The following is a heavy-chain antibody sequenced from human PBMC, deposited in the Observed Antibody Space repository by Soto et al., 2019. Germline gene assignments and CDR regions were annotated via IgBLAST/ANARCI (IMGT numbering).Heavy chain of an antibody. CDR2: IFDSGTT. J-gene: IGHJ1*01. D-gene: IGHD6-19*01. CDR1: GGSISSGGYY. CDR3: ASQASGWYPEYFQH. V-gene: IGHV4-31*03. Sequence: PSETLSLTCTVSGGSISSGGYYWSWLRQHPGKGLEWIGYIFDSGTTYYNPSLKSRVTISVDPSKSQFSLRLTSVTATDTAVYYCASQASGWYPEYFQHWGQGTLVTVSS.